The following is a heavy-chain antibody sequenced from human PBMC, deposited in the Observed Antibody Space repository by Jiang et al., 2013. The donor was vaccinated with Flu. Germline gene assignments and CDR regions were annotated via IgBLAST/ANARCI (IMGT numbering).Heavy chain of an antibody. V-gene: IGHV4-59*08. D-gene: IGHD3-9*01. CDR1: GGSISSYY. Sequence: SLTCTVSGGSISSYYWSWIRQPPGKGPEWIGYIYYSGSTNYNPSLKSRVTISVDTSKNQFSLKLSSVTAADTAVYYCARGTYYDILTGLGGPSVNWFDPWGQGTLVTVSS. CDR2: IYYSGST. CDR3: ARGTYYDILTGLGGPSVNWFDP. J-gene: IGHJ5*02.